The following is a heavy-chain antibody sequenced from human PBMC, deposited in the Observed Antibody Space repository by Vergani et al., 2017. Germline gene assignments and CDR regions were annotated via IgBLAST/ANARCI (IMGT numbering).Heavy chain of an antibody. CDR1: GVSIGSNSYY. Sequence: QLQLQESGPGLVKPSVTLSLSCTVSGVSIGSNSYYWGWIRQPPGKGLEWIGTIYYTGTTYYNEAHKSRLTISVDTSKNQFSLNLTSVTAADTAVYYCTRHVRRGWAGYFQQWGQGTLVTASS. CDR2: IYYTGTT. D-gene: IGHD6-19*01. V-gene: IGHV4-39*01. CDR3: TRHVRRGWAGYFQQ. J-gene: IGHJ1*01.